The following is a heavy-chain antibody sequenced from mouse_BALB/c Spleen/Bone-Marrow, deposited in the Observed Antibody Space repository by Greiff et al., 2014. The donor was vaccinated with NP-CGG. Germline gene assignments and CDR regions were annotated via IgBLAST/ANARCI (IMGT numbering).Heavy chain of an antibody. Sequence: VKLVESGPGLVAPSQSLSITCTVSGFSLTSYGVHWVRQPPEKGLEWLGVIWAGGSTNYNSALMSRLSISKDNSKSQVFLKVNSLQTDDTAMYYCARITTATGAMDYWGQGTSVTVSS. CDR3: ARITTATGAMDY. CDR1: GFSLTSYG. J-gene: IGHJ4*01. CDR2: IWAGGST. V-gene: IGHV2-9*02. D-gene: IGHD1-2*01.